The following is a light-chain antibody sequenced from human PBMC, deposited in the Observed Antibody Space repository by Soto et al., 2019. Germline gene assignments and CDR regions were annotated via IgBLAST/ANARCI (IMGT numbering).Light chain of an antibody. CDR1: SSDVGGYNY. Sequence: QPASVSGSPGQSITISCTGTSSDVGGYNYVSWYQQHPGKAPKLMIFDVSYRPSGISDRFSGSKSGNTASLTISGLQTEDEADYYCSSYTSSSTGVFGGGTKLTVL. V-gene: IGLV2-14*01. J-gene: IGLJ2*01. CDR3: SSYTSSSTGV. CDR2: DVS.